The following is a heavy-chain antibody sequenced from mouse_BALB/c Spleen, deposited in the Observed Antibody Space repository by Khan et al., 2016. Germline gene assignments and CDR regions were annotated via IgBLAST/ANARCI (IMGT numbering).Heavy chain of an antibody. V-gene: IGHV2-5*01. CDR1: GFSLTSYG. D-gene: IGHD1-1*01. CDR2: IWSGGST. J-gene: IGHJ2*01. Sequence: QVQLKQSGPGLVQPSQSLSITCTVSGFSLTSYGVHWVRQSPGKGLEWLGVIWSGGSTDYNAAFMYRLSITKDNSKSQVFFKMNSLQAEDTAIYYGAKTYYGSSYFDYWGQGTTLTVSS. CDR3: AKTYYGSSYFDY.